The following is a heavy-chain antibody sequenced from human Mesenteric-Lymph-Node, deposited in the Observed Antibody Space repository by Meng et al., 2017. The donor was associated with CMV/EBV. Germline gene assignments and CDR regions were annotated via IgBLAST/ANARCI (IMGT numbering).Heavy chain of an antibody. Sequence: GESLKISCAASGFTFSSYAMSWVRQAPGKGLEWVSAISGSGGSTYYADSVKGRFTISRDNSKNTLYLQMNSLRAEDTAVYYCAKVSGRATVRGALDYWGQGTLVTVSS. D-gene: IGHD3-10*01. V-gene: IGHV3-23*01. J-gene: IGHJ4*02. CDR3: AKVSGRATVRGALDY. CDR1: GFTFSSYA. CDR2: ISGSGGST.